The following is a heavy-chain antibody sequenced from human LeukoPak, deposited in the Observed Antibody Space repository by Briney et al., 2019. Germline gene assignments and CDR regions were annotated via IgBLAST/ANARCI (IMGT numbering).Heavy chain of an antibody. V-gene: IGHV3-30-3*01. CDR2: ISYDGGNK. Sequence: GGSLRLSCAASGFTFSSYAMDWVRQAPGKGLEWEAVISYDGGNKYYADSVKGRFTISRDNSKNTLYLQMNSRRAEDTAVYYWARDDVEWLFLHPDYWGQGTLVTVSS. CDR1: GFTFSSYA. J-gene: IGHJ4*02. D-gene: IGHD3-22*01. CDR3: ARDDVEWLFLHPDY.